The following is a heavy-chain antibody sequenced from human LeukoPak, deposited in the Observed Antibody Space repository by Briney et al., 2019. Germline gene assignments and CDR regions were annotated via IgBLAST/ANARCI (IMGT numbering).Heavy chain of an antibody. J-gene: IGHJ4*02. V-gene: IGHV3-11*01. CDR3: ARDKYETSGCFDY. Sequence: GGPLRLSCAASEFTLSDYYMSWIRQAPGKGLEWVSYISRSGTTIYYADSVKGRFIISRDNAKNSLYLQMNSLRADDTAVYFCARDKYETSGCFDYWGQGALVTVSS. CDR2: ISRSGTTI. CDR1: EFTLSDYY. D-gene: IGHD3-22*01.